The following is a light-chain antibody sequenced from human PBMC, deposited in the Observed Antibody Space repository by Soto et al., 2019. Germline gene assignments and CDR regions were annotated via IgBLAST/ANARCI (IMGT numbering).Light chain of an antibody. Sequence: EIVLTQSPATLSLSPGERATLSCRASQSVSSYLAWYQQKPGQAPRLLIYGASNRATGIPARFSGRGSGTDFTLTISSLEPEDFAVYYCQQRSSWPLTFGGGTKVEIK. CDR2: GAS. V-gene: IGKV3-11*01. CDR3: QQRSSWPLT. CDR1: QSVSSY. J-gene: IGKJ4*01.